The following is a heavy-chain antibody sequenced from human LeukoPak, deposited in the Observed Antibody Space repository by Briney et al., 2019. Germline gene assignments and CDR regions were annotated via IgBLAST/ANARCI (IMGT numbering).Heavy chain of an antibody. CDR3: ARWGDSSSYPPY. D-gene: IGHD3-22*01. CDR1: GFTFSSFE. J-gene: IGHJ4*02. V-gene: IGHV3-48*03. CDR2: ISPTSSTI. Sequence: GGSLRLSCAASGFTFSSFEMNWVRQAPGKGLEWLSYISPTSSTIYYADSVKGRFTISRDNAKSSLYLQMNSLRAEDTAVYYCARWGDSSSYPPYWGQGTLVTVSS.